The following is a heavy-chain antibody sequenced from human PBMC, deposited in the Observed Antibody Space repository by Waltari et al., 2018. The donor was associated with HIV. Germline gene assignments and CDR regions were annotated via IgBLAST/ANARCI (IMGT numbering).Heavy chain of an antibody. J-gene: IGHJ4*02. D-gene: IGHD4-17*01. CDR3: AVPPASYGETGDY. CDR1: GYTFTSYD. Sequence: QVQLVQSGAEVKKPGASVKVSCKASGYTFTSYDINWVRPATGQGLEWMGWMNPNSGNTGYAQKFQGRVTMTRNTSISTAYMELSSLRSEDTAVYYCAVPPASYGETGDYWGQGTLVTVSS. V-gene: IGHV1-8*01. CDR2: MNPNSGNT.